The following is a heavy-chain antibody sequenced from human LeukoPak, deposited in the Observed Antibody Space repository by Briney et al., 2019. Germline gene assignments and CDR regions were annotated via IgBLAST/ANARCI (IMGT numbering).Heavy chain of an antibody. D-gene: IGHD6-13*01. V-gene: IGHV4-39*01. J-gene: IGHJ5*02. CDR3: ARHVWQQLVAWFDP. CDR2: IYYSGST. CDR1: GGSISSSSYY. Sequence: SETLSLTCTVSGGSISSSSYYWGWIRQPPGMGLEWIGSIYYSGSTYYNPSLKSRVTISVDTSKNQFSLKLSSVTAADTAVYYCARHVWQQLVAWFDPWGQGTLVTVSS.